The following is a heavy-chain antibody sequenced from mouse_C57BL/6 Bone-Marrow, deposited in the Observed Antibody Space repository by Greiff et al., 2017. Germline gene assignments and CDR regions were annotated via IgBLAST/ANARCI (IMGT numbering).Heavy chain of an antibody. CDR3: ARPRRIMDY. V-gene: IGHV1-19*01. Sequence: DVKLQESGPVLVKPGASVKMSCKASGYTFTDYYMNWVKQSHGKSLEWIGVINPYNGGTSYNQKFKGKATLTVDKSSSTAYMELNSLTSEDSAVYYCARPRRIMDYWGQGTSVTVSS. D-gene: IGHD5-2*01. CDR1: GYTFTDYY. J-gene: IGHJ4*01. CDR2: INPYNGGT.